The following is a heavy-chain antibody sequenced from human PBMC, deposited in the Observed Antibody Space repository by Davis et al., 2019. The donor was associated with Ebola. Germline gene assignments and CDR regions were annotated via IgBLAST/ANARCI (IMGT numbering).Heavy chain of an antibody. Sequence: GGSLRLSCAASGFTFSSYAMHWVRQAPGKGLEWVAVISYDGSNKYYADSVKGRFTISRDNSKNTLYLQMNSLRAEDTAVYYCARGTTREYSGYAGYWGQGTLVTVS. V-gene: IGHV3-30-3*01. J-gene: IGHJ4*02. CDR1: GFTFSSYA. D-gene: IGHD5-12*01. CDR3: ARGTTREYSGYAGY. CDR2: ISYDGSNK.